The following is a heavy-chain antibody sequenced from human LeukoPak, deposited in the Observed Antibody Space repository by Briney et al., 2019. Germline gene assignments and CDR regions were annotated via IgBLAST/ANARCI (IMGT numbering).Heavy chain of an antibody. D-gene: IGHD6-6*01. CDR1: GYSFTSYW. V-gene: IGHV5-51*01. Sequence: KDGESLKISCKGSGYSFTSYWIGWVRQMPGKGLEWMGIIYPGDSDTRYSPSFQGQVTISADKSISTAYLQWSSLKASDTAMYYCARSPSVSSIAARARAFDIWGQGTMVTVSS. CDR2: IYPGDSDT. CDR3: ARSPSVSSIAARARAFDI. J-gene: IGHJ3*02.